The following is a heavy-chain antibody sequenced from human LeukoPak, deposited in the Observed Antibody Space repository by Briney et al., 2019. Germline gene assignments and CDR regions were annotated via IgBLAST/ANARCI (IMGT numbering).Heavy chain of an antibody. V-gene: IGHV4-38-2*02. CDR2: IYHSGST. CDR1: GYSISSGYY. CDR3: ARAPRD. Sequence: PSESLSLTCTVSGYSISSGYYWGWIRQPPGKGLEWIGSIYHSGSTYYNPSLKSRVTISVDTSKNQFSLKLSSVTAADTAVYYCARAPRDWGQGTLVTVSS. J-gene: IGHJ4*02.